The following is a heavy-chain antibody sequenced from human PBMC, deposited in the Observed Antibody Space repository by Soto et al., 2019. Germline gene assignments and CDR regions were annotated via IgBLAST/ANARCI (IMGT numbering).Heavy chain of an antibody. D-gene: IGHD2-15*01. V-gene: IGHV4-59*01. CDR2: IYSSGST. Sequence: SETLSLTCTVSGGSISNYYWSWIRQAPEKGLEWIGFIYSSGSTNYNPSLKSRVTMSLDTSKNQFSLRLSSVTAADTAVYYCARDHRYRSGGSCSLREYWGQGTLVTVSS. CDR3: ARDHRYRSGGSCSLREY. J-gene: IGHJ4*02. CDR1: GGSISNYY.